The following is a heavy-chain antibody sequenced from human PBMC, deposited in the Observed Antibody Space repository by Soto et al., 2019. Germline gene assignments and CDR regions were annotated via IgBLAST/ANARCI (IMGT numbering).Heavy chain of an antibody. J-gene: IGHJ4*02. CDR1: GGSISSYY. D-gene: IGHD3-10*01. CDR3: ARNAVPYGSGSYFDY. Sequence: SETLSLTCTVSGGSISSYYWSWIRQPPGKGLEWIGYIYYSGSTNYNPSLKSRVTISVDTSKNQFSLKLSSVTAADTAVYDCARNAVPYGSGSYFDYWGQGTLVTVSS. CDR2: IYYSGST. V-gene: IGHV4-59*01.